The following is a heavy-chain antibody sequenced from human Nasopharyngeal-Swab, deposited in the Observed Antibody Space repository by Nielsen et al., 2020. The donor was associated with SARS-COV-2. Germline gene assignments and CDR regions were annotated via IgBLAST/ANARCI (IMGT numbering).Heavy chain of an antibody. J-gene: IGHJ6*03. D-gene: IGHD3-9*01. CDR3: ARNWAPPRYFDWLLYKGHYYYYMDV. Sequence: SETLSLTCAVYGGSFSGYYWSWIRQPPGKGLEWIGEINHSGSTNYNPSLKSRVTISVDTSKNQFSLKLSSVTAADTAVYYCARNWAPPRYFDWLLYKGHYYYYMDVWGKGTTVTVSS. CDR2: INHSGST. CDR1: GGSFSGYY. V-gene: IGHV4-34*01.